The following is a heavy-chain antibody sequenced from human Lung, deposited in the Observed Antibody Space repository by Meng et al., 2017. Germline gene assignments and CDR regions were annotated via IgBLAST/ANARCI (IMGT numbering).Heavy chain of an antibody. Sequence: QGLRQEAGPGLVKPAGTLPLPCGGSGGSIRSSNWWSWVRQHPGKGLEWIGEIYHSGGTKYNPSLKSRVTISVDKSKNQFSLKLSSVTAADTAVYYCARGLGEAVVPRTMFDYWGQGTLVTVSS. CDR1: GGSIRSSNW. J-gene: IGHJ4*02. V-gene: IGHV4-4*02. CDR3: ARGLGEAVVPRTMFDY. D-gene: IGHD2-2*01. CDR2: IYHSGGT.